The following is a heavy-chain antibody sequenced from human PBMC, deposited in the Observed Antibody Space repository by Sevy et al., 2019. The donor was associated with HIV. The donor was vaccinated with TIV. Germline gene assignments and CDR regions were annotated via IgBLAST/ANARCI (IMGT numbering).Heavy chain of an antibody. CDR2: ISYDGSNK. V-gene: IGHV3-30-3*01. CDR3: ARDFGEAYDSSGYYFGY. Sequence: GGSLRLSCAASGFTFSSYAMHWVRQAPGKGLEWVAVISYDGSNKYYADSVKGRFTISRDNSKNTLYLQMNSLRAEDTAVYYCARDFGEAYDSSGYYFGYWGQGTLVTVSS. D-gene: IGHD3-22*01. J-gene: IGHJ4*02. CDR1: GFTFSSYA.